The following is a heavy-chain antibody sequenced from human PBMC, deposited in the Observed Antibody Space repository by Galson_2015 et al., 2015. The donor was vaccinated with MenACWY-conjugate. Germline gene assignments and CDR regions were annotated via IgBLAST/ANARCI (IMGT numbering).Heavy chain of an antibody. V-gene: IGHV3-48*01. CDR2: ISESSSTI. CDR1: GFSFSSYR. D-gene: IGHD6-13*01. Sequence: SLRLSCAASGFSFSSYRMNWVRQAPGKGLEWISYISESSSTIVYADSVKGRFTISRDNAKNSLYLQMNSLRAEDTAVYYCASRDSSSWYRQYFHRWSHGTMVTVSS. J-gene: IGHJ1*01. CDR3: ASRDSSSWYRQYFHR.